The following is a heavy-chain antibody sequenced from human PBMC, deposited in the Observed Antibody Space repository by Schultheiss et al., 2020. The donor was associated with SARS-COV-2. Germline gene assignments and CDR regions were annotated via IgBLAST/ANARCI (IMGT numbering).Heavy chain of an antibody. CDR2: IHHTGST. D-gene: IGHD3-22*01. CDR1: GGSISSYY. V-gene: IGHV4-59*01. Sequence: SETLSLTCDISGGSISSYYWSWIRQPPGKGLEWIGYIHHTGSTSYNPSLKSRLTMSIDTSRNQFSLTLSSVTAADTAVYYCARDSSGYTWFDPWGQGTLVTVSS. CDR3: ARDSSGYTWFDP. J-gene: IGHJ5*02.